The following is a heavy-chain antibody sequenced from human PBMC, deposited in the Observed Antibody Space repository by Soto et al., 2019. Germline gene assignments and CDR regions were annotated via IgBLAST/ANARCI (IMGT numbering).Heavy chain of an antibody. CDR1: GYTFISHG. CDR2: ISGKNGNT. CDR3: ARVSSSIVVVPDYGMDV. Sequence: QVQLVQSGVEVKKPGASVKVSCKASGYTFISHGISWVRQAPGQGLEWMGWISGKNGNTNYAQKLQGRVTLTTDTSTSTAYMELRSLRSDDTALYYCARVSSSIVVVPDYGMDVWGQGTTVTVS. V-gene: IGHV1-18*04. J-gene: IGHJ6*02. D-gene: IGHD2-15*01.